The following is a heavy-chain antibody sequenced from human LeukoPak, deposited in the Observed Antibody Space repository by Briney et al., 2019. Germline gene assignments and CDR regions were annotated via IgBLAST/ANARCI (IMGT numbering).Heavy chain of an antibody. J-gene: IGHJ3*02. V-gene: IGHV3-23*01. D-gene: IGHD3-3*01. CDR1: GFTFSSYA. CDR3: AKGLRFLEWLSNDAFDI. Sequence: PGGSLRLSCAASGFTFSSYAMSWVRQAPGKGLEWVSAISGSGGSTYYADSVKGRLTISRDNSKNTLYLQMNSLRAEDTAVYYCAKGLRFLEWLSNDAFDIWGQGTMVTVSS. CDR2: ISGSGGST.